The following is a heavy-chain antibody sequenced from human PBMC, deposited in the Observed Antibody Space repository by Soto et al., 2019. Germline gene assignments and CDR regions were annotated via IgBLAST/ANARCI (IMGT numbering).Heavy chain of an antibody. CDR1: GFTFSSYA. D-gene: IGHD2-21*02. J-gene: IGHJ3*02. V-gene: IGHV3-23*01. Sequence: EVQLLESGGGLVQPGGSLRLSCAASGFTFSSYAMSWVRQAPGKGLEWVSTISGRSGYTYYADSVKGRFTISRDSSKNTLNNQMNSLRDEDTAVYYCAKERGSVNYAVTAADIWGQGTMVTVSS. CDR3: AKERGSVNYAVTAADI. CDR2: ISGRSGYT.